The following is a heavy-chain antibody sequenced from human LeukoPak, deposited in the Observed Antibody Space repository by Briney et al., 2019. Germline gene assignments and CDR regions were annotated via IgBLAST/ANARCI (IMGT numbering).Heavy chain of an antibody. D-gene: IGHD4-11*01. CDR3: ARVSPLHGLDY. J-gene: IGHJ4*02. Sequence: SETLSLTCTVSGGSISSDYWSWIRQPAGKGLEWVGSIYGSGSTNYNPSLKSRVTMSVDTSKNQFSLMLNSVTAADTAVYFCARVSPLHGLDYWGQGTLVTVSS. V-gene: IGHV4-4*07. CDR1: GGSISSDY. CDR2: IYGSGST.